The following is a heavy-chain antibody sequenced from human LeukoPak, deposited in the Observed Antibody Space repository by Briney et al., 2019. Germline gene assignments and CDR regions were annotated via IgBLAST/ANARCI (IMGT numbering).Heavy chain of an antibody. D-gene: IGHD2-15*01. CDR1: GFTFSSYE. V-gene: IGHV3-48*03. Sequence: GSLRLSWAASGFTFSSYEMNWVRQAPGEGLEWVSYISSSGTTIYYADSVKGRFTISRDNAKNSMYLQMNSLRAEDTAVYYCARVGVVVAATGNLWFDPWGQGTMVTVSS. CDR3: ARVGVVVAATGNLWFDP. CDR2: ISSSGTTI. J-gene: IGHJ5*02.